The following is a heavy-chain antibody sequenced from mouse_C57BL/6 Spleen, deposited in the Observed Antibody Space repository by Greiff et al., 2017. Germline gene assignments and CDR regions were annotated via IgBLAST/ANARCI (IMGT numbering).Heavy chain of an antibody. CDR1: GFTFSDYG. Sequence: EVMLVESGGGLVKPGGSLKLSCAASGFTFSDYGIHWVRQAPEKGLEWVAYISSGSSTIYYADTVKGRFTISRDDAKNTLFLQMTSLRSEDTAMYYCAGGLGWYFDVWGTGTTVTVSS. J-gene: IGHJ1*03. CDR3: AGGLGWYFDV. CDR2: ISSGSSTI. V-gene: IGHV5-17*01.